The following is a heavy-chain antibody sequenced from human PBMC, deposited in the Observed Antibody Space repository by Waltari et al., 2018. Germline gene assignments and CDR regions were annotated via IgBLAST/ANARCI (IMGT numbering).Heavy chain of an antibody. CDR2: IKHTGNT. J-gene: IGHJ5*02. D-gene: IGHD3-22*01. CDR1: GGSFSDYY. Sequence: QVQLQLWGAGLLKPSETLSLTCAVYGGSFSDYYWTWIRQPPGMGLELFGEIKHTGNTNYNPSLRSRVTLSIDTSKSQISLNRRSVTAADTAVYYCARPLPVGGYYWDLWAQGTLVTVSS. CDR3: ARPLPVGGYYWDL. V-gene: IGHV4-34*01.